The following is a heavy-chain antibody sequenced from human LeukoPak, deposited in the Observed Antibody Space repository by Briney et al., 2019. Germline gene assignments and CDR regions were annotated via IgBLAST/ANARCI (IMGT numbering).Heavy chain of an antibody. CDR1: GFTVSYTY. J-gene: IGHJ4*02. Sequence: GGSLRLSCAASGFTVSYTYMSWVRQAPGKGLEWLSVIYSGGSTSYTDSVKGRFTISRDNSKNTLYLQMNNLRAEDTAVYYCARAVRRAEYYFDYWGQGTLVTVSS. D-gene: IGHD1-1*01. CDR2: IYSGGST. V-gene: IGHV3-66*02. CDR3: ARAVRRAEYYFDY.